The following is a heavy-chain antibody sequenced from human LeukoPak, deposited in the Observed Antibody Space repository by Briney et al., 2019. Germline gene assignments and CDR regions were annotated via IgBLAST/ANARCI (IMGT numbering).Heavy chain of an antibody. CDR3: ASLSYCSSTSCYVGYFDY. D-gene: IGHD2-2*01. V-gene: IGHV4-59*08. Sequence: PSETLSLTCTVSGGSISSYYWSWIRQPPGKGLEWIGYIYYSGSTNYNPSLKSRVTISVDTSKNQFSLKLSSVTVADTAVYYCASLSYCSSTSCYVGYFDYWGQGTLVTVSS. J-gene: IGHJ4*02. CDR1: GGSISSYY. CDR2: IYYSGST.